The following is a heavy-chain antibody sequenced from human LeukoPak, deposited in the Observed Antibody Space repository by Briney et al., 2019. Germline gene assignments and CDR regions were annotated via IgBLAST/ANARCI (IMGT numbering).Heavy chain of an antibody. D-gene: IGHD2-2*01. V-gene: IGHV4-38-2*02. CDR3: ARDPRWLTPDCTSTSCYENYFDP. CDR2: IFHDGGA. J-gene: IGHJ5*02. Sequence: PSETLSLTCDVSGYSISNGYQWASIRQSPGRGLEWIGTIFHDGGAHYNPSLGSRVVISIDTSKNQFSLRLRSVTVADTAVYYCARDPRWLTPDCTSTSCYENYFDPWGRGTLVTVSS. CDR1: GYSISNGYQ.